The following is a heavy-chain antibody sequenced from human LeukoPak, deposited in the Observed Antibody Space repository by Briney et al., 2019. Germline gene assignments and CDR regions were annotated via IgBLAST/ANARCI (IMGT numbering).Heavy chain of an antibody. CDR1: GFTLSTHG. J-gene: IGHJ5*02. V-gene: IGHV3-21*01. CDR3: ARVSRSGSSWYWFDP. CDR2: ISSSSYI. Sequence: GGSLRLSCAGEGFTLSTHGMNWVRQAPGKGLEWVSSISSSSYIYYADSVKGRFTISRDNAKNSLYLQMNSLRAEDTAVYYCARVSRSGSSWYWFDPWGQGTLVTVSS. D-gene: IGHD6-13*01.